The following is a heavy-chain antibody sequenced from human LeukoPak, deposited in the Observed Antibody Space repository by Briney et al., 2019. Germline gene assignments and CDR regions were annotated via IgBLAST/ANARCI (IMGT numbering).Heavy chain of an antibody. D-gene: IGHD2-2*01. Sequence: GGSLRLSCATSGFVFHDAWLSWVRQAPGKGLEWVGRIKGRRDGRATDYAAPVEGRFTISTDDSKSTLFLQMNSLKTEDTAVYYCAKYSRRYLPAATNDAFDIWGQGTMVTVSS. CDR2: IKGRRDGRAT. CDR3: AKYSRRYLPAATNDAFDI. V-gene: IGHV3-15*01. J-gene: IGHJ3*02. CDR1: GFVFHDAW.